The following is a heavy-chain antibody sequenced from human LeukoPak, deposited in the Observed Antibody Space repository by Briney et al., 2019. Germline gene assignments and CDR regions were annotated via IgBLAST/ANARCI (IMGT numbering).Heavy chain of an antibody. CDR2: ISSSSSTI. CDR1: GFTFSAYA. Sequence: GGSLRLSCAASGFTFSAYAMSWVRQAPGKGLEWVSSISSSSSTIYYADSVKGRFTISRDNAKNSLYLQMNSLRAEDTAVYYCARCRLRGNWFDPWGQGTLVTVSS. D-gene: IGHD4-17*01. CDR3: ARCRLRGNWFDP. V-gene: IGHV3-48*04. J-gene: IGHJ5*02.